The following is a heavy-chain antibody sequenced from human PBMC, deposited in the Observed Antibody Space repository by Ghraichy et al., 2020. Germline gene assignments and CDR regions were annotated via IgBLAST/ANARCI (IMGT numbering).Heavy chain of an antibody. CDR3: VRDVSKRWTSGYAVESYF. J-gene: IGHJ4*02. CDR2: IKYDGSEK. V-gene: IGHV3-7*01. D-gene: IGHD6-25*01. CDR1: GFTFSSSW. Sequence: GGSLRLSCAASGFTFSSSWMSWVRQAPGKGLEWVANIKYDGSEKNYVDSVKGRFTISRDNAKNSLYLQMNSLRAEDTAVYYCVRDVSKRWTSGYAVESYFWGQGTLVTVSS.